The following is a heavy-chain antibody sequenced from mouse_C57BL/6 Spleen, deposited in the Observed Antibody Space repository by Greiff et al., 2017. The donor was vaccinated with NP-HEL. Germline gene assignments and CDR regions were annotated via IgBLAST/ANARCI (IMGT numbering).Heavy chain of an antibody. D-gene: IGHD2-1*01. CDR3: ARIYGNFCYAMDY. CDR2: IYPSDSET. Sequence: QVQLQQPGAELVRPGSSVKLSCKASGYTFTSYWMDWVKQRPGQGLEWIGNIYPSDSETHYNQKFKDKATLTVDTSSSTAYMQLSSLTSEDSAVYYCARIYGNFCYAMDYWGQGTSVTVSS. CDR1: GYTFTSYW. V-gene: IGHV1-61*01. J-gene: IGHJ4*01.